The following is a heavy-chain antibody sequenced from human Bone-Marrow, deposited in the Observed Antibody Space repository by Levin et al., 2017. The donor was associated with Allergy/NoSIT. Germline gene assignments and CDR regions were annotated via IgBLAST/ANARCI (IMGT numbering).Heavy chain of an antibody. CDR1: GFTFSSYG. V-gene: IGHV3-30*18. CDR2: MSYDGSNK. Sequence: GGSLRLSCAASGFTFSSYGIHWVRQAPGKGLEWVAGMSYDGSNKFYADSVKGRFTISRDNSKNTVYLQMNSLRGEDTAVYYCAKVQQWQEGPFDYWGQGTLVTVSS. J-gene: IGHJ4*02. CDR3: AKVQQWQEGPFDY. D-gene: IGHD6-19*01.